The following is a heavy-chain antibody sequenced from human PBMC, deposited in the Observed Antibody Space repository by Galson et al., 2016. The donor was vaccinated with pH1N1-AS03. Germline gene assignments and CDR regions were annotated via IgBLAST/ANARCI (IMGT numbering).Heavy chain of an antibody. CDR2: IYDSGNT. CDR3: ASVPLAYCSSTSCFRFDP. D-gene: IGHD2-2*01. CDR1: GGSISSGNYF. Sequence: TLSLTSTVSGGSISSGNYFWNWIRQHPGKGLEWIGLIYDSGNTFYNPSLKSRVSISVDTSKNQFSLKLNSVTAADTAVYYCASVPLAYCSSTSCFRFDPWGQGTLVTVSS. V-gene: IGHV4-31*03. J-gene: IGHJ5*02.